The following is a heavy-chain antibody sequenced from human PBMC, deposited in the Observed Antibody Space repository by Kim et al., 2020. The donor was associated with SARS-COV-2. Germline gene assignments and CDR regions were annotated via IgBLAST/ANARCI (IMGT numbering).Heavy chain of an antibody. J-gene: IGHJ4*02. D-gene: IGHD3-16*01. CDR2: TYYRANWNN. CDR3: TSRFFDY. CDR1: GDNVSNNSGA. V-gene: IGHV6-1*01. Sequence: SQTLSLTCAISGDNVSNNSGAWNWFRQSPSRGLEWLGKTYYRANWNNDYAASVKRRITINADTSKNEFSLQLSSVSPEDTAVYYCTSRFFDYWGQGTLVT.